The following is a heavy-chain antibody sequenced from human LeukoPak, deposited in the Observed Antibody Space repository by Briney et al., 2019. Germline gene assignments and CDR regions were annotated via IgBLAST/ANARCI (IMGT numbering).Heavy chain of an antibody. V-gene: IGHV3-7*01. CDR1: GFTFSSYW. CDR2: IKQDGSEK. Sequence: PGGSLRLSCPASGFTFSSYWMSWVRQAPGKGLEWVANIKQDGSEKYYVDSVKGRFTISRDNAKNSLYLQMNSLRAEDTAVYYCARDQPLMIAYDYWGQGTLVTVSS. CDR3: ARDQPLMIAYDY. J-gene: IGHJ4*02. D-gene: IGHD3-22*01.